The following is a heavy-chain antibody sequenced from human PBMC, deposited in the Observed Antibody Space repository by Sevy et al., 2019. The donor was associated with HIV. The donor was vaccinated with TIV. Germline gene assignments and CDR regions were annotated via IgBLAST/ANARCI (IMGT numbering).Heavy chain of an antibody. V-gene: IGHV3-30-3*01. CDR2: ISYEGTET. J-gene: IGHJ4*01. Sequence: GGSLRLSCAASGLAFSSHAMHWVRQAPGKGLEWVATISYEGTETFYAASVEGRFTISRDNSKNMLSLQINSLRPEDTAVYYCARDGGYSIKWYPLYWGHGTRVTVSS. D-gene: IGHD6-13*01. CDR1: GLAFSSHA. CDR3: ARDGGYSIKWYPLY.